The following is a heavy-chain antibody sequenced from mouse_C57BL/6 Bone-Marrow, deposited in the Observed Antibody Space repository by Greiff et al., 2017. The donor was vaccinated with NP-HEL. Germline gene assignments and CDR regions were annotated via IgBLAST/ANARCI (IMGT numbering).Heavy chain of an antibody. CDR3: ARDDYGRENWYFDG. D-gene: IGHD1-1*01. V-gene: IGHV5-4*01. CDR1: GFTFSSYA. Sequence: EVMLVESGGGLVKPGGSLKLSCAASGFTFSSYAMSWVRQTPEKRLEWVATISDGGSYTYYPDNVKGRFTISRDNAKNNLDLQMSHLKSEDTAMYYCARDDYGRENWYFDGWGTGTTGTVSS. J-gene: IGHJ1*03. CDR2: ISDGGSYT.